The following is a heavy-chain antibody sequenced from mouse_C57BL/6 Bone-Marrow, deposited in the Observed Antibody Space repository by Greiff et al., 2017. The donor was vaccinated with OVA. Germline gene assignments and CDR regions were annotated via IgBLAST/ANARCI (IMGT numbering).Heavy chain of an antibody. J-gene: IGHJ2*01. D-gene: IGHD4-1*01. CDR2: INPCNGGT. V-gene: IGHV1-53*01. Sequence: VQLQQPGTDLVKPGASVKLSCTASGYTFTSYWMHWVKQSPGQGLEWIGNINPCNGGTNYNEKFKSKATLTVDKSSSTAYMQLSSLTSEDSAVYCCASSSLTGIGYWGKGTTLTVAS. CDR1: GYTFTSYW. CDR3: ASSSLTGIGY.